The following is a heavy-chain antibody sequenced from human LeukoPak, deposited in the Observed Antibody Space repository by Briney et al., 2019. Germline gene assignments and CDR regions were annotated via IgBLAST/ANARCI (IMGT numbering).Heavy chain of an antibody. CDR3: TRLSPDGYNPFDFDY. V-gene: IGHV3-73*01. CDR2: IRSKANSYAT. D-gene: IGHD5-24*01. CDR1: GFTFSGSA. Sequence: GGSLRLSCAASGFTFSGSAMHWVRQASGKGLDWVGRIRSKANSYATAYAASVKGRFTISRDDSKNTAYLQMKSLKTEDTAVYYCTRLSPDGYNPFDFDYWGQGTLVTVSS. J-gene: IGHJ4*02.